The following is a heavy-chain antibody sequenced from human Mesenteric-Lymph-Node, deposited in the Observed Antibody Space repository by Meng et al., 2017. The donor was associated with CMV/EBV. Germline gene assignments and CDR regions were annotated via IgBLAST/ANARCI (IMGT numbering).Heavy chain of an antibody. CDR1: GGSISSSNYY. D-gene: IGHD3-22*01. V-gene: IGHV4-39*02. J-gene: IGHJ3*02. Sequence: SETLSLTCTVSGGSISSSNYYWGWVRQPPGKGLEWIGNIYYSGSTYYNPSLKSRVTMTRDTSTSTTYMELKNLRSDDTAIYYCARDTYYYDSSGNTLDIWGQGTMVTVSS. CDR3: ARDTYYYDSSGNTLDI. CDR2: IYYSGST.